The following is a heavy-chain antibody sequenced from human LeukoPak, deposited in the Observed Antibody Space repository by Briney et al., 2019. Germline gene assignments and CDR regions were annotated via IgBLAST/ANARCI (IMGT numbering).Heavy chain of an antibody. Sequence: SVKVSCKASGGTFSSYAISWVRQAPGQGLEWMGGIIPIFGTADYAQKFQGRVTITADESTSTAYMELSSLRSEDTAVYYCARDRRGIVGATDAFDIWGQGTMVTVSS. CDR2: IIPIFGTA. J-gene: IGHJ3*02. CDR3: ARDRRGIVGATDAFDI. CDR1: GGTFSSYA. V-gene: IGHV1-69*13. D-gene: IGHD1-26*01.